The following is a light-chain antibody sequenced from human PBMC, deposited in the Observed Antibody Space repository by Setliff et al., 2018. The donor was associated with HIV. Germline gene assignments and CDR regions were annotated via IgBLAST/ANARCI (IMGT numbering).Light chain of an antibody. CDR1: SSDVGGYNY. CDR2: DVS. V-gene: IGLV2-23*02. Sequence: QSVLTQPASVSVSPGQSITISCTGTSSDVGGYNYVSWYQQHPGKAPKLMIYDVSKRPSGVSNRFSGSKSGNTASLTISGLQAEDEADYYCCPYAGSSTFPYVFGTGTKGTVL. CDR3: CPYAGSSTFPYV. J-gene: IGLJ1*01.